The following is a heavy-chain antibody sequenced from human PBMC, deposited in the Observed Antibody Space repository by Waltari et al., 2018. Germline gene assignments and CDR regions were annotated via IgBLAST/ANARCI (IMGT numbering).Heavy chain of an antibody. CDR1: GFPFSNYA. J-gene: IGHJ4*02. CDR3: ARDRAGVGDD. Sequence: EVQLVESGGGLVQPGGSLRLSCAASGFPFSNYAMPWVRQAPGKGLEYVSSITSDGGTTYYANSVKGRFTMSRDNSKNTLYLQMGSLRPEDTAVYYCARDRAGVGDDWGQGTLVTVSS. CDR2: ITSDGGTT. D-gene: IGHD3-10*01. V-gene: IGHV3-64*01.